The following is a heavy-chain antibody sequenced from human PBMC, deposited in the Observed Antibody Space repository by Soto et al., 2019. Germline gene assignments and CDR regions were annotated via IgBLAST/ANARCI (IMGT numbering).Heavy chain of an antibody. D-gene: IGHD3-9*01. J-gene: IGHJ4*02. CDR1: GFTFSGYS. Sequence: GGSLRLSCAASGFTFSGYSVNWVRQAPGKGLEWVSYISSGSKTIYYAESVKGRFTVSRDNARNSQYLQMNSLRDEDTAVYYCVREDILGVRSFDYWGQGTLVTVSS. CDR3: VREDILGVRSFDY. CDR2: ISSGSKTI. V-gene: IGHV3-48*02.